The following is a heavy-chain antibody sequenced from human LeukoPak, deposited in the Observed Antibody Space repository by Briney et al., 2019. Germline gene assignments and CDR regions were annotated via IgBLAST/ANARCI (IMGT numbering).Heavy chain of an antibody. V-gene: IGHV1-2*02. CDR3: ARDLIWFGELRNFDY. D-gene: IGHD3-10*01. CDR1: GYTFTNYY. Sequence: ASVKVSCKASGYTFTNYYMHWVRQAPGQGLEWMGWINPNSGGTNYAQKFQGRVTMTRDTSISTAYIELSRLRSDDTAVYYCARDLIWFGELRNFDYWGQGTLVTVSS. CDR2: INPNSGGT. J-gene: IGHJ4*02.